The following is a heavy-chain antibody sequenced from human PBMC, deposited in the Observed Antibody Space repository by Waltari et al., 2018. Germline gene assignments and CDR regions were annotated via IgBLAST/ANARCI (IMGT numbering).Heavy chain of an antibody. J-gene: IGHJ4*02. CDR2: IRWNSGSI. CDR1: GFTFDDYA. Sequence: EVQLVESGGGLVQPGRSLRLSCAASGFTFDDYAMHWVRQAPGKGLEWVSGIRWNSGSIGYADSVKGRFTISRDNAKNSLYLQMNSLRAEDTALYYCAKEALTYYDFWSGYQGYFDYWGQGTLVTVSS. D-gene: IGHD3-3*01. V-gene: IGHV3-9*01. CDR3: AKEALTYYDFWSGYQGYFDY.